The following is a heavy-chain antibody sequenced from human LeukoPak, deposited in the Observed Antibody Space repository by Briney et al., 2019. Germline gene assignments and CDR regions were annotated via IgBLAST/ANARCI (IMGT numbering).Heavy chain of an antibody. CDR3: ARGPGDIVAVPAATEPEYYFDY. CDR1: GGSFSGYY. D-gene: IGHD2-2*01. Sequence: PSETLSLTCAVYGGSFSGYYWSWIRQPPGKGLEWIGEINHSGSTNYNPSLKSRVTISVDTSKNQFSLKLSSVTAADTAVYYCARGPGDIVAVPAATEPEYYFDYWGQGTLVTVSS. J-gene: IGHJ4*02. V-gene: IGHV4-34*01. CDR2: INHSGST.